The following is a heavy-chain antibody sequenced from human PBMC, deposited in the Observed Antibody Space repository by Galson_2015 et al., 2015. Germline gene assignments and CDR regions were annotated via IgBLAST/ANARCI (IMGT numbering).Heavy chain of an antibody. V-gene: IGHV3-33*01. J-gene: IGHJ4*02. CDR3: ARDEGMSAAGTDY. Sequence: SLRLSCAASGFTFSSYGMHSVRQAPGKGLEWVTVIWYDGSNKYYTDSVKGRFTISRDNSKKTLYPQMNSLRAEDTAVYYCARDEGMSAAGTDYWGQGTLVTVSS. CDR2: IWYDGSNK. CDR1: GFTFSSYG. D-gene: IGHD6-13*01.